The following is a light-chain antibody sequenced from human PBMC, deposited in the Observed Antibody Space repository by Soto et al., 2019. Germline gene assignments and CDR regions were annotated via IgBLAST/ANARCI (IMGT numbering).Light chain of an antibody. J-gene: IGKJ4*01. CDR1: QSIRKY. CDR3: QVGYAHRLT. CDR2: GES. V-gene: IGKV1-39*01. Sequence: IGVTRAPATXSEPAGQRLPTPCRESQSIRKYINWYKKKTGKEXKXXXYGESSLQSGVQSRFSGSGSGKDFTITITSVQPEDFEPYYCQVGYAHRLTVGGGTTVDI.